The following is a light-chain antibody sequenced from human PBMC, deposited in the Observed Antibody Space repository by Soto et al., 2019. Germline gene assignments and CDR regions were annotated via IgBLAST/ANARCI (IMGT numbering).Light chain of an antibody. CDR3: QVWDNSRDHPI. CDR1: NIGSKS. J-gene: IGLJ1*01. Sequence: SYELTQPPSVLVAPGRTARITCGGDNIGSKSVHWYQQRPGQAPVLVIYYDDDRPSGIPERFSGSNSGNTATLTISRVEAGDEADYYCQVWDNSRDHPIFGTATKLTVL. V-gene: IGLV3-21*04. CDR2: YDD.